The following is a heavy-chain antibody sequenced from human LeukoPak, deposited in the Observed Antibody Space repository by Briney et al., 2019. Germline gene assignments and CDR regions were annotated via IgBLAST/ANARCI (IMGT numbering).Heavy chain of an antibody. Sequence: PGGSLRLSCAASGFTFSSYAMSWVRQAPGKGLEWVSAISGSGGSTHYADSVKGRFTISRDNSKNTLYLQMNSLRAEDTAVYYCAKGPGYCSGGSCYSGTAMEYYFDYWGQGTLVTVPS. V-gene: IGHV3-23*01. CDR2: ISGSGGST. CDR3: AKGPGYCSGGSCYSGTAMEYYFDY. CDR1: GFTFSSYA. J-gene: IGHJ4*02. D-gene: IGHD2-15*01.